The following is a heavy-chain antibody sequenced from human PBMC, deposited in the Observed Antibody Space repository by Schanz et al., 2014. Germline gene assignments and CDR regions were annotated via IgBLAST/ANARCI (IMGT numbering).Heavy chain of an antibody. J-gene: IGHJ6*02. D-gene: IGHD2-15*01. CDR1: GFTFSDHW. V-gene: IGHV4-31*02. CDR2: IYDSGNT. CDR3: ARLVGPSFYYGMDV. Sequence: VQLVESGGALVQPGGSLRLSCSASGFTFSDHWMSWVRQHPGKGLEWIGYIYDSGNTYYNPSLKSRVTMSIDTSENQFSLNLRSVTGADTAVYYCARLVGPSFYYGMDVWGQGTTVSVSS.